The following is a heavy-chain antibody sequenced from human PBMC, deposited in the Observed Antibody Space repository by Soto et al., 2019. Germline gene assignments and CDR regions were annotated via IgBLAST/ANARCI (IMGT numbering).Heavy chain of an antibody. J-gene: IGHJ6*02. D-gene: IGHD3-10*01. Sequence: QVQLQESGLGLVKPSETMSLSCTVSGGSISSYYWSWFRQSPGKRMEWIGYVHHSWGSSYNPSLQGRVAISLDQSKSQFSLMVTSVTATDTAVYYCARQGFGPLHGLVDVWGQGTTVTVSS. V-gene: IGHV4-59*08. CDR3: ARQGFGPLHGLVDV. CDR1: GGSISSYY. CDR2: VHHSWGS.